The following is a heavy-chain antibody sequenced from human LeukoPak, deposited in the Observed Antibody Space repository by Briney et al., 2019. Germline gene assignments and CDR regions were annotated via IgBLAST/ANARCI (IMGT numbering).Heavy chain of an antibody. J-gene: IGHJ4*02. V-gene: IGHV1-69*13. CDR3: ARDGSSGYYGLRHFDY. Sequence: SVKVSCKASGYTFTSYGISWVRQAPGQGLEWMGGIIPIFGTANYAQKFQGRVTITADESTSTAYMELSSLRSEDTAVYYCARDGSSGYYGLRHFDYWGQGTLVTVSS. CDR1: GYTFTSYG. D-gene: IGHD3-22*01. CDR2: IIPIFGTA.